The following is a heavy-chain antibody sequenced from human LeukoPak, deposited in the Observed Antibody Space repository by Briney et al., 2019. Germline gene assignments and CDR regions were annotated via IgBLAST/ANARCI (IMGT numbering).Heavy chain of an antibody. J-gene: IGHJ4*02. D-gene: IGHD5-18*01. CDR1: VVSISSGGYY. CDR2: IFYSGST. CDR3: ARANVDTAMAVDY. Sequence: PSETLSLTCTVSVVSISSGGYYWSWIRQHPGKGLEWIGYIFYSGSTNFNPSLKSRVTISVDTSKNQFSLKMSSVTAADTAVYYCARANVDTAMAVDYWGLGTLVTVSS. V-gene: IGHV4-61*08.